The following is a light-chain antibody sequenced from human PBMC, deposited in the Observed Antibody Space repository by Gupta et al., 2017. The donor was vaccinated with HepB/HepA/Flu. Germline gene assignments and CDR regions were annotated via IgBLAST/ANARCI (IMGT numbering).Light chain of an antibody. CDR2: DAS. V-gene: IGKV3-11*01. CDR1: QSVGSS. J-gene: IGKJ4*01. CDR3: QQRSNWPPLT. Sequence: EIVLTQSPATLSLSPGERATLSCRASQSVGSSLAWYQQKPRQAPRLLIYDASNRATGIPARFSGSGSGTDFALTISSLEPEDFAVYYCQQRSNWPPLTFGGGTKVEIK.